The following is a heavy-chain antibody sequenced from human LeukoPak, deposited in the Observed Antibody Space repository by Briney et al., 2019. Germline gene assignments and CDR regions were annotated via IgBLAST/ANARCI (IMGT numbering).Heavy chain of an antibody. V-gene: IGHV4-34*01. D-gene: IGHD1-26*01. CDR1: GGSISSYY. Sequence: SETLSLTCTVSGGSISSYYWSWIRQPPGKGLEWIGEINHSGSTNYNPSLKSRVTISVDTSKDQFSLKLSSVTAADTAVYYCARVGGSYYLDYWGQGTLVTVSS. CDR3: ARVGGSYYLDY. CDR2: INHSGST. J-gene: IGHJ4*02.